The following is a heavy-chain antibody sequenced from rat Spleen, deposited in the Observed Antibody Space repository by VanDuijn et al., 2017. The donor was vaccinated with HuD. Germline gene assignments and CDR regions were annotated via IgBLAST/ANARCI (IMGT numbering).Heavy chain of an antibody. J-gene: IGHJ2*01. CDR2: ISTSGGRT. Sequence: EVQLVESGGGLVQPGRSLKLSCAASGFSFSNYDMAWVRQAPTKGLEWVASISTSGGRTYYRDSVKGRFTVSRDNAKSTLYLHMDSLRSEDTATYYCARQAWGVNYFDYWGRGVMVTVSS. V-gene: IGHV5-25*01. CDR3: ARQAWGVNYFDY. CDR1: GFSFSNYD. D-gene: IGHD5-1*01.